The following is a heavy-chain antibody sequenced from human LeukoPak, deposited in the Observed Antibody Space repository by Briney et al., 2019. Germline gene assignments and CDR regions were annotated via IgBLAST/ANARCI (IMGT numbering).Heavy chain of an antibody. Sequence: GESLKISCKGSGYSFTSYWVGWVRQMPGKGLEWMGIIYPGDSDTRYSPSFQGQVTISADKSISTAYLQWSSLKASDTAMYYCARHEIHYSLGASGSYYNPPDYWGQGTLVTVSS. V-gene: IGHV5-51*01. CDR1: GYSFTSYW. CDR2: IYPGDSDT. CDR3: ARHEIHYSLGASGSYYNPPDY. D-gene: IGHD3-10*01. J-gene: IGHJ4*02.